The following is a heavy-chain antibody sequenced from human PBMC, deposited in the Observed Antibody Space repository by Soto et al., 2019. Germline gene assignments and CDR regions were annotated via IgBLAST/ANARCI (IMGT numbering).Heavy chain of an antibody. CDR1: GFTFSNYA. Sequence: QVQLVESGGGVVQPGRSLRLSCAASGFTFSNYAMHWVRQAPGKGLEWVAVISYDGSNKYYADSVKGRFTISRDNSKNPLYLQMNSLRAEDTAVYYCARGWLERPDYWGQGTLVTVSS. D-gene: IGHD5-12*01. CDR2: ISYDGSNK. V-gene: IGHV3-30*04. J-gene: IGHJ4*02. CDR3: ARGWLERPDY.